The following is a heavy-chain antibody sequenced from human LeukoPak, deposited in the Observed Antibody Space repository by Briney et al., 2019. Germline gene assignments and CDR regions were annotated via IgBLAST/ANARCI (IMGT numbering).Heavy chain of an antibody. CDR2: IIPDGSAK. D-gene: IGHD6-19*01. Sequence: GGSLRLSCAASGFTFNTWMAWVRQAPGKGLEWEASIIPDGSAKYYVDSVKGRFTISRDNAMNSLYLQLNSLRVEDTAVYYCADVDSGAWGQGTLVTVSS. V-gene: IGHV3-7*01. CDR1: GFTFNTW. CDR3: ADVDSGA. J-gene: IGHJ5*02.